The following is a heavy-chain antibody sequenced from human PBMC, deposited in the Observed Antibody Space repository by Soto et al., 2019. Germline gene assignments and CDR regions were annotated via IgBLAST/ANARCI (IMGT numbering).Heavy chain of an antibody. D-gene: IGHD6-13*01. J-gene: IGHJ6*02. V-gene: IGHV3-33*01. Sequence: QEQLAESGGSVVQPGRSLRLSCVASGFILNSYGMHWVRQAPGKGLEWVAVIWDDGSNQYYADSVKGRFTISRDNSKNTLYLRMNSLRAEDTAVYYCARVRSSSWPYYYYGMDVWGQGTTVTVSS. CDR2: IWDDGSNQ. CDR1: GFILNSYG. CDR3: ARVRSSSWPYYYYGMDV.